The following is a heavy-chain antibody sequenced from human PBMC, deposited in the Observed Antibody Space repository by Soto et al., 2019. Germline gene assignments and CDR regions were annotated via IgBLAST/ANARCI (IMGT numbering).Heavy chain of an antibody. D-gene: IGHD5-12*01. CDR3: AGFPGGFPWSPP. CDR1: GFTFSSYW. Sequence: EVQLVESGGGLVQPGGSLRLSCAASGFTFSSYWMSWVRQAPGKGLEWVANIKQDGSEKYYVDSVKGRFTISRDNAKNSLYRKMNGLRAEDPAVYYWAGFPGGFPWSPPGGQGPLVTVSS. J-gene: IGHJ5*02. V-gene: IGHV3-7*01. CDR2: IKQDGSEK.